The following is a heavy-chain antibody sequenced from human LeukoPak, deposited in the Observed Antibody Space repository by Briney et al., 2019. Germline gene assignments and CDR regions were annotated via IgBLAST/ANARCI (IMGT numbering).Heavy chain of an antibody. CDR2: IYHSGST. V-gene: IGHV4-38-2*02. D-gene: IGHD2-15*01. CDR1: GYSISSGYY. CDR3: ARDGGYCSGGSCYQFDY. Sequence: SETLSLTCAVSGYSISSGYYWGWIRQPPGKGLEWIGSIYHSGSTYYNPSLKSRVTISVDTSKNRFSLKLSSVTAADTAVYYCARDGGYCSGGSCYQFDYWGQGTLVTVSS. J-gene: IGHJ4*02.